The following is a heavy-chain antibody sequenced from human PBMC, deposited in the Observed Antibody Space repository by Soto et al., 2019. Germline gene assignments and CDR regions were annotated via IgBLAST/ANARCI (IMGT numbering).Heavy chain of an antibody. CDR3: ARLGGYCSGTSCYGYYGMDV. CDR1: GGSISSGGSS. Sequence: SETLSLTCAVSGGSISSGGSSWSWIRQPPGKGLEWIGYIYHSGSTYYNPSLKSRVTISVDTSKSQLSLKVSSVTAADTAMYYCARLGGYCSGTSCYGYYGMDVWGQGTTVTVSS. D-gene: IGHD2-2*01. J-gene: IGHJ6*02. CDR2: IYHSGST. V-gene: IGHV4-30-2*03.